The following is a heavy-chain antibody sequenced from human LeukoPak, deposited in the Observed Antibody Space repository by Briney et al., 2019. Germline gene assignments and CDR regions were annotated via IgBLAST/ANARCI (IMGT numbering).Heavy chain of an antibody. CDR2: IYTSGST. J-gene: IGHJ5*02. CDR3: AREIRGLWFGEPRGWFDP. Sequence: SETLSLTCTVSGGSISSGSYYWTWIRQPAGKGLEWIGRIYTSGSTNYNPSLKSRVSMSVDTSKNQFSLKLTSVTAADTAVYYCAREIRGLWFGEPRGWFDPWGQGTLVTVSS. CDR1: GGSISSGSYY. V-gene: IGHV4-61*02. D-gene: IGHD3-10*01.